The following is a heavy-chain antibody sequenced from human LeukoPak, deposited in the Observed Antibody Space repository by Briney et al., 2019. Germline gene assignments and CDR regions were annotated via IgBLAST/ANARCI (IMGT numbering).Heavy chain of an antibody. CDR2: IRQDGSDK. Sequence: RGSLRLSCTASGFTFTSYWMSWVRQAPGKGLEWVANIRQDGSDKYYVDSVTGRFTISRDSAKSSLYLQMNSLRAEDTAVYYCATETWFYFDYWGQGTLVTVSS. CDR1: GFTFTSYW. V-gene: IGHV3-7*04. D-gene: IGHD3-9*01. J-gene: IGHJ4*02. CDR3: ATETWFYFDY.